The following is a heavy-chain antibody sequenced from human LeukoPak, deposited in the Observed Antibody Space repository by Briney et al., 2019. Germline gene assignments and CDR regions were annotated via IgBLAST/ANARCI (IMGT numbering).Heavy chain of an antibody. V-gene: IGHV3-48*03. Sequence: TGGSLRLSCAASGFTFSSYEMNWVRQAPGKGLEWVSYISSSGSTIYYADSVKGRFTISRDHAKNSLYLQMNSLRAEDTAVYYCAGAGIAVSDAFDIWGQGTMVTVSS. CDR1: GFTFSSYE. J-gene: IGHJ3*02. CDR3: AGAGIAVSDAFDI. D-gene: IGHD6-19*01. CDR2: ISSSGSTI.